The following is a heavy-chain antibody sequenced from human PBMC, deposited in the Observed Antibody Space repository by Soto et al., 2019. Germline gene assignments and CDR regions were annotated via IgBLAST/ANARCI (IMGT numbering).Heavy chain of an antibody. CDR3: ARSKLQVPYYYYYMDV. J-gene: IGHJ6*03. V-gene: IGHV4-59*01. CDR2: IYYSGST. CDR1: GGSISSYY. D-gene: IGHD1-7*01. Sequence: SETLSLTCTVSGGSISSYYWSWIRQPPGKGLEWIGYIYYSGSTSYNPSLKSRVTISVDTSKNQFSLKLSSVTAADTAVYYCARSKLQVPYYYYYMDVWGKAPTVTVSS.